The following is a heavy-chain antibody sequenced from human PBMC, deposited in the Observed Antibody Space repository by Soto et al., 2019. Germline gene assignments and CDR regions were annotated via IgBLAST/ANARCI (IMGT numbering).Heavy chain of an antibody. CDR2: ISYDGKTI. D-gene: IGHD2-2*01. V-gene: IGHV3-11*01. CDR1: GFTFSDYY. CDR3: ARDLRSTSYFDY. Sequence: GGSLRLSCAASGFTFSDYYMSWIRQAPGKGLEWVSYISYDGKTIYYADSVKGRFTISRDDAKSSLFLQMNSLRAEDTAVYYCARDLRSTSYFDYWGQGTLVTVSS. J-gene: IGHJ4*02.